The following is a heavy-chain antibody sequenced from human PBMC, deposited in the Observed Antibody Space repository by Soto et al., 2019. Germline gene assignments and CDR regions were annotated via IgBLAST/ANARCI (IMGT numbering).Heavy chain of an antibody. CDR3: ERSLGMEWLLRGAFDI. D-gene: IGHD6-19*01. CDR1: CYTFTSYG. CDR2: ISAYNGNT. J-gene: IGHJ3*02. Sequence: SVKVSCKDSCYTFTSYGISWVRQAPGQGLEWMGWISAYNGNTNYAQKLQGRVTMTTDTSTSTAYMELRSLRSDDTAVYYCERSLGMEWLLRGAFDIWGQGTMVTVS. V-gene: IGHV1-18*04.